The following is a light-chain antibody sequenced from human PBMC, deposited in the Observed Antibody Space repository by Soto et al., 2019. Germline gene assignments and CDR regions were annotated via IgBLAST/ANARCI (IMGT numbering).Light chain of an antibody. CDR2: GAS. CDR1: QSVSNN. Sequence: EIMMTQSPASLSVSAGERVTIFCRASQSVSNNLGWYQQKPGQAPRLLIYGASTRANGIPSRFSGSGSGTEYSLTTSSLQPHDFAVYYCQQYNNWPPYTFGQGTKLEIK. J-gene: IGKJ2*01. CDR3: QQYNNWPPYT. V-gene: IGKV3-15*01.